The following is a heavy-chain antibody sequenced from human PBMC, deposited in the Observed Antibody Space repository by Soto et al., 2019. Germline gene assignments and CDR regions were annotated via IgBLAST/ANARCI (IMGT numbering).Heavy chain of an antibody. CDR3: ARGPSSSWQRWYFGL. J-gene: IGHJ2*01. Sequence: QVQLVQSGAEVKKPGASVKVSCKASGYTFTGYYMHWVRQAPGQGLEWMGWINPNSGGTNYAQKFQGWVTMTRDTSISTAYMELSRLRSDDTAVYYCARGPSSSWQRWYFGLWGRGTLVTVSS. D-gene: IGHD6-13*01. CDR2: INPNSGGT. V-gene: IGHV1-2*04. CDR1: GYTFTGYY.